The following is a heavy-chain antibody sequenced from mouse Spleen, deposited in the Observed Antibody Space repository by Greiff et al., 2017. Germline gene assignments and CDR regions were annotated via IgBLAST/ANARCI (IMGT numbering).Heavy chain of an antibody. D-gene: IGHD1-1*01. CDR3: ASPYYYGSSYPYYYAMDY. J-gene: IGHJ4*01. CDR2: ISGGGSYT. V-gene: IGHV5-9-2*01. Sequence: EVKVEESGGGLVKPGGSLKLSCAASGFTFSSYGMSWVRQTPEKRLEWVATISGGGSYTYYPDSVKGRFTISRDNAKNNLYLQMSSLRSEDTALYYCASPYYYGSSYPYYYAMDYWGQGTSVTVSS. CDR1: GFTFSSYG.